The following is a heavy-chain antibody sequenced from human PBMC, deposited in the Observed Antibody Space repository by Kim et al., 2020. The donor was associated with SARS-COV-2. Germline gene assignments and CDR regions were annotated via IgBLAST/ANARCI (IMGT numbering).Heavy chain of an antibody. CDR3: TRDRGDGYKKGAYYYYYYGMDV. CDR2: IRSKAYGGTT. Sequence: GGSLRLSCTASGFTFGDYAMSWVRQAPGKGLEWVGFIRSKAYGGTTEYAASVKGRFTISRDDSKSIAYLQMNSLKTEDTAVYYCTRDRGDGYKKGAYYYYYYGMDVWGQGTTVTVSS. J-gene: IGHJ6*02. D-gene: IGHD3-10*01. CDR1: GFTFGDYA. V-gene: IGHV3-49*04.